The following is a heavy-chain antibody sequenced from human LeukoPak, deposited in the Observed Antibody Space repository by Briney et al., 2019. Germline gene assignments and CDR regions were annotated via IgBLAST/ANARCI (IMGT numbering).Heavy chain of an antibody. CDR3: ARGGASSRYFDY. CDR1: GVSISGDY. V-gene: IGHV4-59*01. CDR2: IYYSGSI. Sequence: SETLSLTCTVSGVSISGDYWSWIRQPPGKGLEWIGFIYYSGSINYNPSLKSRVTISVDTSKNQFSLKLSSVTAADTAIYYCARGGASSRYFDYWGQGTLVTVSS. J-gene: IGHJ4*02. D-gene: IGHD6-6*01.